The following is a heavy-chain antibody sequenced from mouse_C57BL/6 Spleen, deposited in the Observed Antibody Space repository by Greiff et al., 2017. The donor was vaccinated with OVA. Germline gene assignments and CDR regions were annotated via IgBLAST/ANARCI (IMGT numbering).Heavy chain of an antibody. CDR1: GYSITSGYY. CDR2: ISYDGSN. CDR3: ARAYYYGQYYIDY. D-gene: IGHD1-1*01. J-gene: IGHJ2*01. Sequence: EVQLQESGPGLVKPSQSLSLTCSVTGYSITSGYYWNWIRQFPGNKLEWMGSISYDGSNNYNPSLKNRISITRDTSKNQFFLKLNSVTTEDTATYYCARAYYYGQYYIDYWGQGTTLTVAS. V-gene: IGHV3-6*01.